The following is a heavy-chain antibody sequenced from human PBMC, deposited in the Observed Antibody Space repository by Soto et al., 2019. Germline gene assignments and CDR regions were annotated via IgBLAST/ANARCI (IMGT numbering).Heavy chain of an antibody. CDR2: ISSSSYYI. J-gene: IGHJ4*02. V-gene: IGHV3-21*01. Sequence: EVQLVESGGGLVKPGGSLRLSCAASGFTFSSYSMNWVRQAPGKGLEWVSSISSSSYYIYYSDSVKGRFTISRDNAKNSLSLQMNSLRAEDTAVYYGARARQYSSSWYPDYWGQGTLVTVSS. CDR1: GFTFSSYS. D-gene: IGHD6-13*01. CDR3: ARARQYSSSWYPDY.